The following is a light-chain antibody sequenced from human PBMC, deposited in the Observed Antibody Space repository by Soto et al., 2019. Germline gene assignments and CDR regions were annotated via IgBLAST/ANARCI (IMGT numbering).Light chain of an antibody. CDR3: KVWDSSSDHVV. V-gene: IGLV3-21*02. CDR1: NIGSKS. CDR2: DDS. Sequence: SCQRKQPPSVSVAPGQTSRITCGGNNIGSKSVHWYQQKPGQAPVLVVYDDSDRPSGIPERFSGSNYGNTATLTISRVEAGDEADYYCKVWDSSSDHVVFGGGTQLTVL. J-gene: IGLJ2*01.